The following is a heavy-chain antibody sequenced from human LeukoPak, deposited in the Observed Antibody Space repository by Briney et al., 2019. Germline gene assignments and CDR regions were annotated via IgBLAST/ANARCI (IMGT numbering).Heavy chain of an antibody. Sequence: PSETLSLTCTVSGYSINTGYFWGWIRQPPGKGLEWIGSIYHSGSNYYNPSLKSRVTISADTSKNQFSLKVTSVTAADTAVYYCARHMIVVVSAGTQYFQHWGQGTLVTVSS. D-gene: IGHD3-22*01. CDR2: IYHSGSN. J-gene: IGHJ1*01. V-gene: IGHV4-38-2*02. CDR3: ARHMIVVVSAGTQYFQH. CDR1: GYSINTGYF.